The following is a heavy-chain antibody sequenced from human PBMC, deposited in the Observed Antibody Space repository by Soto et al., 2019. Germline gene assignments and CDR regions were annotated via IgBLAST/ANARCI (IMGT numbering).Heavy chain of an antibody. D-gene: IGHD5-12*01. CDR3: AKARGARGYEDGMDV. CDR1: GFTFSSYG. CDR2: ISYDGSNK. J-gene: IGHJ6*02. Sequence: QVQLVESGGGVVQPGRSLRLSCAASGFTFSSYGMHWVRQAPGKGLEWVAVISYDGSNKYYADSVKGRFTISRDNSKNTLYLQMNSLRAEDTAVFYCAKARGARGYEDGMDVWGQGTTVTVSS. V-gene: IGHV3-30*18.